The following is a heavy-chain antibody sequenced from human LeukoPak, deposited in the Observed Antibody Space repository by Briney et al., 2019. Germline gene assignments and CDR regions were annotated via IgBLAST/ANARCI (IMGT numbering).Heavy chain of an antibody. J-gene: IGHJ4*02. V-gene: IGHV3-33*01. D-gene: IGHD6-13*01. CDR2: IWYDGSNK. Sequence: GRSLRLSCAASRFTFSSYGMHWVRQAPGKGLEWVAVIWYDGSNKYYADSVKGRFTISRDNSKNTLYLQMNSLRAEDTAVYHCARQVGGEYLAGIFDYWGQGTLVTVSS. CDR1: RFTFSSYG. CDR3: ARQVGGEYLAGIFDY.